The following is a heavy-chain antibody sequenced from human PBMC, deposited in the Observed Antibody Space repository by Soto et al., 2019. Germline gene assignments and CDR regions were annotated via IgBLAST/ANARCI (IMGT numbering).Heavy chain of an antibody. CDR1: GGSISSYY. CDR3: ARDRGGTNDYYYGMDV. Sequence: SETLSLTCTVSGGSISSYYWSWIRQPPGKGLEWIGYIYYSGSTNYNPSLKSRVTISVDTSKNQFSLKLSSVTAADTAVYYCARDRGGTNDYYYGMDVWGQGTTVTVSS. J-gene: IGHJ6*02. D-gene: IGHD1-7*01. V-gene: IGHV4-59*01. CDR2: IYYSGST.